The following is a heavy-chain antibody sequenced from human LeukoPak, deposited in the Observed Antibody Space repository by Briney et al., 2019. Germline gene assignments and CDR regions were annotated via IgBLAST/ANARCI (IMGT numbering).Heavy chain of an antibody. Sequence: GGSLRLSCAASGFTFSSYAMHWVRQAPGKGLEWVAVISYDGSNKYYADSVKGRFTISRDNSKNTLYLQMNSLRAEDTAVYYCAKDRPTWPIDYWGQGTLVTVSS. V-gene: IGHV3-30-3*01. CDR2: ISYDGSNK. J-gene: IGHJ4*02. D-gene: IGHD5-12*01. CDR1: GFTFSSYA. CDR3: AKDRPTWPIDY.